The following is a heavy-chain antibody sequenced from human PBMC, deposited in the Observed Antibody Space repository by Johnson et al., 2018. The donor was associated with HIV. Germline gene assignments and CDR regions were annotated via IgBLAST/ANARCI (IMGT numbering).Heavy chain of an antibody. CDR2: ISYDGSNK. D-gene: IGHD3-16*01. Sequence: QVQLVESGGGVVQPGRSLRLSCAASGFTFSRYAMHWVRQAPGKGPEWVAVISYDGSNKYYADSVKGRFTISRDNSKNTLYLQMNSLKTEDTAVYYCEREWGMITFGGVIPRNAFDIWGQGTMVTVSS. CDR3: EREWGMITFGGVIPRNAFDI. V-gene: IGHV3-30-3*01. CDR1: GFTFSRYA. J-gene: IGHJ3*02.